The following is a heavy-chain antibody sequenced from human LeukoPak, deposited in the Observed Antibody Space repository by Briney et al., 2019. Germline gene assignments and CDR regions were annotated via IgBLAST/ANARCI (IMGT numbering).Heavy chain of an antibody. CDR1: GYTFTGYY. J-gene: IGHJ4*02. CDR2: INPNSGVI. D-gene: IGHD5-12*01. V-gene: IGHV1-2*02. Sequence: ASVKVSCKASGYTFTGYYMHWVRQAPGQGLEWMGWINPNSGVIKFAQRFQGRVTMTRDTSTSTAYLDLGSLRSDDTAVYYCATAVLYGGNDFDYWGQGTLVTVSS. CDR3: ATAVLYGGNDFDY.